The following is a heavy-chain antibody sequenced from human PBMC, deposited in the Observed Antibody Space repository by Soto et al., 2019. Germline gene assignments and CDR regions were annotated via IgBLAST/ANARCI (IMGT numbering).Heavy chain of an antibody. CDR2: IYPGDSDT. CDR3: ARNRLRQYYYGMDV. D-gene: IGHD3-10*01. CDR1: GYSFANYW. V-gene: IGHV5-51*01. Sequence: GESLKISCQGSGYSFANYWIAWVRQMPGKGLEWVGVIYPGDSDTRYSPSFRGQVTIAADKSISHVYLQWSSLKASDTAMYYCARNRLRQYYYGMDVWGQGTTVTVSS. J-gene: IGHJ6*02.